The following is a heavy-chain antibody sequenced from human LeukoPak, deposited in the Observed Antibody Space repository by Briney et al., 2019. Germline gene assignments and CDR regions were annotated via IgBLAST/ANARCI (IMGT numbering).Heavy chain of an antibody. J-gene: IGHJ4*02. CDR3: ARGPEELLIDY. V-gene: IGHV4-31*03. D-gene: IGHD1-26*01. Sequence: SETLSLTCTVSGGSISSGGYYWSWIRQHPGKGLEWIGYIYYSGSTYYNPSLKSRVTISVDTSKNQFSLKLSSVTAADTAVYYCARGPEELLIDYWGQGTLVTVSS. CDR2: IYYSGST. CDR1: GGSISSGGYY.